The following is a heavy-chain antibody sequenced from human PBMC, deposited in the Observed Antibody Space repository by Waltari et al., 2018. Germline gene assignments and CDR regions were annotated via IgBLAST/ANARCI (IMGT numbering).Heavy chain of an antibody. Sequence: QVQLVQSGAEVKKPGSSVKVSCKASGYTFTGYYMPWVRQAPGQGLEWMGWINPNSGGTNDAQKLQGRVTMTRDTSISTAYMELSRLRSDDTAVYYCAREGDLGTYYFDYWGQGTLVTVSS. CDR3: AREGDLGTYYFDY. J-gene: IGHJ4*02. CDR1: GYTFTGYY. V-gene: IGHV1-2*02. D-gene: IGHD7-27*01. CDR2: INPNSGGT.